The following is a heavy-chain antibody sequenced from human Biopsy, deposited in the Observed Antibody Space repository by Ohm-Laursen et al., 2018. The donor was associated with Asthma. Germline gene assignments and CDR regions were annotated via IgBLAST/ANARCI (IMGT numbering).Heavy chain of an antibody. D-gene: IGHD6-6*01. CDR2: ISFDGSTK. Sequence: SLRLSCAASGFTVSTNGMHWVRQAPGKGLEWVALISFDGSTKYFADSVKGRFTISRDNSKNTLYLQMNSLRAEDTAVYYCARKIAARGGMGVWGQGTTVTVSS. CDR3: ARKIAARGGMGV. CDR1: GFTVSTNG. J-gene: IGHJ6*02. V-gene: IGHV3-30*03.